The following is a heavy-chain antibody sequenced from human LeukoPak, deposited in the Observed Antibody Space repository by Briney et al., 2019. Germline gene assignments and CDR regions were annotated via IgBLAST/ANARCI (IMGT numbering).Heavy chain of an antibody. Sequence: SGPTLVKPTQTLTLTCTFSAFSLSTSGVGVGWIRQPPGKALEWLALIYWNDDKRYSPSLKSRLTITKDTSKNHVVLTMTNMDPVDTATYYCAHRQWQSSDFDYWGQGTLVTVSS. CDR3: AHRQWQSSDFDY. V-gene: IGHV2-5*01. CDR1: AFSLSTSGVG. CDR2: IYWNDDK. D-gene: IGHD2-8*01. J-gene: IGHJ4*02.